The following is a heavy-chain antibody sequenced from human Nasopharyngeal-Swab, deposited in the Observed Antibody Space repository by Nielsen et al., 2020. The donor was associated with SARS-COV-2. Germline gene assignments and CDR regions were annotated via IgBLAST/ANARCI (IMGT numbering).Heavy chain of an antibody. D-gene: IGHD1/OR15-1a*01. J-gene: IGHJ6*02. CDR2: ITPAFGTP. Sequence: SVKVSCKASGDAFSRFGISWVRQAPGQGLEWMGGITPAFGTPTYAQDSAQDLQGRVTISADESTSTAYMELSSLRSEDTAVYYCARGKGTSYYYYYGMDVWGQGTTVTVSS. CDR1: GDAFSRFG. V-gene: IGHV1-69*13. CDR3: ARGKGTSYYYYYGMDV.